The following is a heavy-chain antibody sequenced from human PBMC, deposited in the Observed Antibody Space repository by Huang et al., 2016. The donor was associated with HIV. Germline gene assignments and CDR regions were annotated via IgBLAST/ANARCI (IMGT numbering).Heavy chain of an antibody. Sequence: QLQLQESGPGLVKPSETLSLTCTVSGGSIRSDNYYWGWIRQPPGKGLAWIGSIYFNGSTSYNPSLKRRVTRTVDTAKDPFSLRMRAVTAADTAVYYCARLPGSITMIRGVITDPYWGQGTLVTVSS. D-gene: IGHD3-10*01. J-gene: IGHJ4*02. CDR2: IYFNGST. V-gene: IGHV4-39*02. CDR1: GGSIRSDNYY. CDR3: ARLPGSITMIRGVITDPY.